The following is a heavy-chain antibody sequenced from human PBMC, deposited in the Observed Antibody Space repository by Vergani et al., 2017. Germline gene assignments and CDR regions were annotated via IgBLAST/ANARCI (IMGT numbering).Heavy chain of an antibody. CDR2: LSASDRRT. CDR3: AKVGRSEVAGTFGGFYI. Sequence: EVQLLESGGDLVQPGGSLRLSCAASGFTFIMHAMSWVRQAPGKGLEWVSTLSASDRRTHYADSVKGRFTISRDISKNTLFLHMNSLRPEDTAVYYCAKVGRSEVAGTFGGFYIWGQGTMVTVSS. CDR1: GFTFIMHA. J-gene: IGHJ3*02. D-gene: IGHD6-19*01. V-gene: IGHV3-23*01.